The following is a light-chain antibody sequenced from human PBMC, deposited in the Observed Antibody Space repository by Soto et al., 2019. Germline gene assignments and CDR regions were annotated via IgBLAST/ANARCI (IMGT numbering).Light chain of an antibody. CDR2: DAP. CDR3: QQRRNWPT. CDR1: QSVSSY. Sequence: EIVLTQSPATLSLSPGERATLSCRASQSVSSYLAWYQQKPGQAPRLLIYDAPNRATGIPARFSGSGSGTDFTLTISSLEPEDFAVYYCQQRRNWPTFGQGTRLEIK. V-gene: IGKV3-11*01. J-gene: IGKJ5*01.